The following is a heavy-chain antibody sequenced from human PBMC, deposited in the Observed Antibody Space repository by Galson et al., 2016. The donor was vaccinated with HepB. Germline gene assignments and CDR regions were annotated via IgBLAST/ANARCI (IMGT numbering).Heavy chain of an antibody. Sequence: SLRLSCAASGLTFSIYAMSWVRQAPGKGLEWVSGIGGSGGGTYYADSVKGRFTISRDNSKNTLYLQMNSLRAADTATYYCAKDFGVVPNNWFDSWGQGTLVTVSS. CDR2: IGGSGGGT. CDR1: GLTFSIYA. D-gene: IGHD3-3*01. CDR3: AKDFGVVPNNWFDS. V-gene: IGHV3-23*01. J-gene: IGHJ5*01.